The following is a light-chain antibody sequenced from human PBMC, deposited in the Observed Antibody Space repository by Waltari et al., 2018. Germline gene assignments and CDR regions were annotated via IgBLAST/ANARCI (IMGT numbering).Light chain of an antibody. CDR1: QSVSIW. V-gene: IGKV1-5*03. Sequence: DIQMTQSPSALSASVGDIVTITCRASQSVSIWLAWYQQKPGKAPNLLIYKSSNLASGVPSRFSGSGSGTEFTLTISSLQSDDFGTYYCQQYNNYRTFGQGTKVEV. J-gene: IGKJ1*01. CDR2: KSS. CDR3: QQYNNYRT.